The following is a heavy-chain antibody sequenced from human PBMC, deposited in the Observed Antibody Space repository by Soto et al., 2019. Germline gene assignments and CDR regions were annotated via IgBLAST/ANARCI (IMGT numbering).Heavy chain of an antibody. CDR1: GFTFDDYA. CDR2: ISWNSGNI. V-gene: IGHV3-9*01. CDR3: AKGRGYTYNGGSALDY. Sequence: GGSLRLSCAASGFTFDDYAVHWVRQAPGKGLEWVSGISWNSGNIGYADSVKGRFTISRDNAKNSLFLQMNSLRADDTALYYCAKGRGYTYNGGSALDYWGQGTLVTVSS. D-gene: IGHD5-18*01. J-gene: IGHJ4*02.